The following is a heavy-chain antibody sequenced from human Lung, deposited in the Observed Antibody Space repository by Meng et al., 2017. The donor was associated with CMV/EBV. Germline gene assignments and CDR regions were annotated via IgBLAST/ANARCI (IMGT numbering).Heavy chain of an antibody. CDR3: ARVGDDYGDYLEY. J-gene: IGHJ4*02. Sequence: QGQRVESGAEVKKPGASVKVSCKASGYTFSNYYINWVRQAPGHGLEWMGMITPTRGSTTYLQKLQGRVTMTKDTSTSTVYMDLSRLRSDDTAVYYCARVGDDYGDYLEYWGQGTLVTVVS. D-gene: IGHD4-17*01. CDR1: GYTFSNYY. V-gene: IGHV1-46*04. CDR2: ITPTRGST.